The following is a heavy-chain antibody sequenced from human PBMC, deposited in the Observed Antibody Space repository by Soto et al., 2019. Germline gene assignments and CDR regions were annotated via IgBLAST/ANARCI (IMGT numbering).Heavy chain of an antibody. D-gene: IGHD1-26*01. CDR2: IIPIFGTA. CDR1: GGTFSSYA. CDR3: ARGPAGGELLPFYY. V-gene: IGHV1-69*06. Sequence: QVQLVQSGAEVKKPGSSVKVSCKASGGTFSSYAISWVRQAPGQGLEWMGGIIPIFGTANYAQKYKGRVTITADKSTSTAYMELSSLRSEDTAVYYCARGPAGGELLPFYYWGQGTLVTVSS. J-gene: IGHJ4*02.